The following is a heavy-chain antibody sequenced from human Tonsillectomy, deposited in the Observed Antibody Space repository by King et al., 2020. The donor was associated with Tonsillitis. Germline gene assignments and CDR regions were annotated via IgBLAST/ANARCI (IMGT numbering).Heavy chain of an antibody. CDR2: ISYDGNNK. J-gene: IGHJ4*02. CDR3: AKVGLTHHGSS. V-gene: IGHV3-30*18. Sequence: VQLVESGGGVVQPGRSLRLSCAASGFTFSSYGMHWVRQAPGKGLEWVAVISYDGNNKYYADSVKGRFTISRDNSKNTLYLQMNSLRAEDTAVYYCAKVGLTHHGSSWGQGTLVTVS. CDR1: GFTFSSYG. D-gene: IGHD2-15*01.